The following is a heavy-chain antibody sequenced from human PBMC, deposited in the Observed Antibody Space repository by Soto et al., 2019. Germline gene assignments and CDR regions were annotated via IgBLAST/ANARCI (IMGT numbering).Heavy chain of an antibody. D-gene: IGHD2-15*01. CDR1: GFTFSSYG. CDR3: AKDGPNCSGGSCYYEDY. V-gene: IGHV3-30*18. Sequence: PGGSLRLSCAASGFTFSSYGMHWVRQAPGKGLEWVAVISYDGINKYYADSVKGRFTISRDNSKNTLYLQMNSLRAEDTAVYYCAKDGPNCSGGSCYYEDYWGQGTLVTVSS. CDR2: ISYDGINK. J-gene: IGHJ4*02.